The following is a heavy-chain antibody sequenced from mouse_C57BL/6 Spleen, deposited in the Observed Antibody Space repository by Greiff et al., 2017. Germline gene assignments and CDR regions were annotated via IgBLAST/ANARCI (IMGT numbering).Heavy chain of an antibody. CDR3: ARESGSSSYFDY. V-gene: IGHV5-4*01. D-gene: IGHD1-1*01. CDR1: GFTFSSYA. J-gene: IGHJ2*01. Sequence: EVMLVESGGGLVKPGGSLKLSCAASGFTFSSYAMSWVRQTPEKRLEWVATISDGGSYTYYPDNVKGRFTISRDNAKNNLYLQMRHLKSEDTAMYYCARESGSSSYFDYWGQGTTLTVSS. CDR2: ISDGGSYT.